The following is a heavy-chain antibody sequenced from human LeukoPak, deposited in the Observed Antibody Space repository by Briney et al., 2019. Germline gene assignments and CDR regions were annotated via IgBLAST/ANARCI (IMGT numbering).Heavy chain of an antibody. V-gene: IGHV3-30*02. CDR3: AKDGYCSSTSCGDGFYMDV. CDR2: RGYGGSNK. D-gene: IGHD2-2*03. J-gene: IGHJ6*03. Sequence: GGSLRLSCAASRFTFSSYGMHWVRQAPGKGMEWVAVRGYGGSNKYYADSVKGRFTISRDNSKNTLYLQMNSLRAEDTALYYCAKDGYCSSTSCGDGFYMDVWGKGSTVTVSS. CDR1: RFTFSSYG.